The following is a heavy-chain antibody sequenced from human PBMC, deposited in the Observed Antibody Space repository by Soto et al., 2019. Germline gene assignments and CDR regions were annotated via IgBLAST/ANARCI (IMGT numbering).Heavy chain of an antibody. CDR2: IIPIFGTA. CDR3: ARDSRDYYDSSGYDYYYYYGMDV. CDR1: GGTFTSYA. J-gene: IGHJ6*02. V-gene: IGHV1-69*13. Sequence: GASVKVSCKASGGTFTSYAISWGRQAPGQGLEWMGGIIPIFGTANYAQKFQGRVTITADESTSTAYMELSSLRSEDTAVYYCARDSRDYYDSSGYDYYYYYGMDVWGQGTTVTVSS. D-gene: IGHD3-22*01.